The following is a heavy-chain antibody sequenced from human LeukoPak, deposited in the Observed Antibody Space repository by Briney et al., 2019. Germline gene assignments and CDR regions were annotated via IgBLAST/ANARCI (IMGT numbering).Heavy chain of an antibody. V-gene: IGHV1-69-2*01. Sequence: VASVMVSCKVSGYTFTDYYMHWVPQAPGKGLEWMGLVDPEDGETIYAEKFQGRVTITADTSTDTAYMELSSLRSEDTAVYYCATVPFRGYSTHNFDDWGQGTLVTVSS. D-gene: IGHD3-22*01. J-gene: IGHJ4*02. CDR3: ATVPFRGYSTHNFDD. CDR2: VDPEDGET. CDR1: GYTFTDYY.